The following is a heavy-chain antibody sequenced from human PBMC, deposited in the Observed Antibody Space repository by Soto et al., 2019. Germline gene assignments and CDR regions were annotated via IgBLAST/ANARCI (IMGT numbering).Heavy chain of an antibody. CDR2: INHSGST. Sequence: SETLSLTCAVYGGSFSGYYWSWIRQPPGKGLEWIGEINHSGSTNYNPSLKSRVTISVDTSKNQFSLKLSSVTAADTAVYYSARVPFIVSRYYDFWSGYYTAQPFDPWGQGTLVTVSS. D-gene: IGHD3-3*01. V-gene: IGHV4-34*01. J-gene: IGHJ5*02. CDR3: ARVPFIVSRYYDFWSGYYTAQPFDP. CDR1: GGSFSGYY.